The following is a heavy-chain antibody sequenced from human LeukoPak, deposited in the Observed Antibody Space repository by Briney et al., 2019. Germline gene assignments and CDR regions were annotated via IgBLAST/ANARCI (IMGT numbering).Heavy chain of an antibody. Sequence: PGESLKISCKGSGYSFTSYWIGWVRQMPGKGLEWMGIIYPGDSDTRYSPSFQGQVTISADKSISTAYLQWSSLKASDTAMYYCATLAYCGGDCYKAPLGRESDAFDIWGQGTMVTVSS. D-gene: IGHD2-21*02. CDR2: IYPGDSDT. V-gene: IGHV5-51*01. CDR3: ATLAYCGGDCYKAPLGRESDAFDI. CDR1: GYSFTSYW. J-gene: IGHJ3*02.